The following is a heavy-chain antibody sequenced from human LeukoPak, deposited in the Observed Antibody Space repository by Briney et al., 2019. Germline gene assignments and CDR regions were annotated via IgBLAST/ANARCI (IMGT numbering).Heavy chain of an antibody. CDR2: ISAYNGNT. CDR3: ARDRAVSPNARFTYYYDSSDKGLEAHYYYYGMDV. D-gene: IGHD3-22*01. CDR1: GYTFTSYG. J-gene: IGHJ6*02. V-gene: IGHV1-18*01. Sequence: ASVKVSCKASGYTFTSYGISWVRQAPGQGLEWMGWISAYNGNTNYAQKLQGRVTMTTDTSTSTAYMELRSLRSDDTAVYYCARDRAVSPNARFTYYYDSSDKGLEAHYYYYGMDVWGQGTTVTVSS.